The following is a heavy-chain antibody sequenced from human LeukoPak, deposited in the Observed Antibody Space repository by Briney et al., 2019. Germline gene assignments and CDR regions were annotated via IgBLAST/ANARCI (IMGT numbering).Heavy chain of an antibody. D-gene: IGHD4-11*01. J-gene: IGHJ4*02. Sequence: PVKVSCKASGGTFSSYAISWVRQAPGQGLEWMGRIIPILGIANYAQKFQGRVTITADKSTSTAYMELSSLRSEDTAVYYCALTKSGSNYQYYFDYWGQGTLVTVSS. CDR1: GGTFSSYA. V-gene: IGHV1-69*04. CDR2: IIPILGIA. CDR3: ALTKSGSNYQYYFDY.